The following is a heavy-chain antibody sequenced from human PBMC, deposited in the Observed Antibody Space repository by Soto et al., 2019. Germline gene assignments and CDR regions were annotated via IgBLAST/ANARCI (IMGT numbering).Heavy chain of an antibody. CDR2: IIPLFGTT. CDR1: GDTFNRDV. CDR3: ASLRGVDV. Sequence: QVQVVQSGAEVKETGSSVKVSCKTSGDTFNRDVVSWVRQAPGQGLEWMGGIIPLFGTTNYAQKLQGRVTITADESMNTVYMDLRNLRVDDTDVYYCASLRGVDVWGQGTAVTVSS. J-gene: IGHJ6*02. V-gene: IGHV1-69*01.